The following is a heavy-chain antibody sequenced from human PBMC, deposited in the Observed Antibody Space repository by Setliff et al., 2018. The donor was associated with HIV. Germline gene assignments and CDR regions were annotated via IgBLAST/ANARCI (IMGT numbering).Heavy chain of an antibody. CDR2: ISAYNGNT. CDR3: ARGDKYSSSWHPDY. CDR1: GYTFTSYG. V-gene: IGHV1-18*01. J-gene: IGHJ4*02. Sequence: ASVKVSCKASGYTFTSYGISWVRQAPGQGLEWMGWISAYNGNTNFPQKLQGRVTMTTDTSTSTAYMELRSLRSDDTAVYYCARGDKYSSSWHPDYWGQGTRVTVSA. D-gene: IGHD6-13*01.